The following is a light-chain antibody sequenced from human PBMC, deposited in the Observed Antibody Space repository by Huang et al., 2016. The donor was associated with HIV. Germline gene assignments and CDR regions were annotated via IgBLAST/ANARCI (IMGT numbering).Light chain of an antibody. CDR1: QSVSIN. J-gene: IGKJ2*01. Sequence: EVVMTQSPATLSVSPGERATLSCRASQSVSINLAWYQQRPGQAPRLLIYGASTRATGPPARFSGSGSGTEFTLTISCLQSEDFALYFCHQYHTWPPYTFGQGTNLEIK. CDR2: GAS. CDR3: HQYHTWPPYT. V-gene: IGKV3-15*01.